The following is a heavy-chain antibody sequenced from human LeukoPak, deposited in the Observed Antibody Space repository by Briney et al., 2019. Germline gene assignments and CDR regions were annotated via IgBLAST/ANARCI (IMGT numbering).Heavy chain of an antibody. CDR2: IYYSGST. V-gene: IGHV4-61*08. CDR1: GDPISSHSDY. CDR3: AGAPYRSEWNSPVPFDY. Sequence: PSETLSLTCTVSGDPISSHSDYKWTWIRQPPGKGLEWIGYIYYSGSTNYNPSLKSRVTISVDTSKNQFSLKVSSVTAADTAVYYCAGAPYRSEWNSPVPFDYWGQGTLVTVSS. D-gene: IGHD6-19*01. J-gene: IGHJ4*02.